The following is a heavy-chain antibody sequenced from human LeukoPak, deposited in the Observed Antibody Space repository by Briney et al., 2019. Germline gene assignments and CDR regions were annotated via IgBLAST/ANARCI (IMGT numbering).Heavy chain of an antibody. J-gene: IGHJ4*02. CDR2: IYTSGST. Sequence: PSETLSLTCAVSGGSISSGGYSWSWIRQPAGKGLEWIGRIYTSGSTNYNPSLKSRVTMSVDTSKNQFSLKLSSVTAADTAVYYCARVLGSGWYYFDYWGQGTLVTVSS. CDR1: GGSISSGGYS. V-gene: IGHV4-61*02. D-gene: IGHD6-19*01. CDR3: ARVLGSGWYYFDY.